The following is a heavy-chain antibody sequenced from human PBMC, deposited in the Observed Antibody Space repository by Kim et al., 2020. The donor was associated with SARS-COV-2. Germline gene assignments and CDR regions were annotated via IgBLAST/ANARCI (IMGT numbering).Heavy chain of an antibody. CDR3: ARGRAYSYDSSGYYPKVYYYYGMDV. CDR2: ISSSGSTI. V-gene: IGHV3-48*03. J-gene: IGHJ6*02. Sequence: GGSLRLSCAASGFTFSSYEMNWVRQAPGKGLEWVSYISSSGSTIYYADSVKGRFTISRDNAKNSLYLQMNSLRAEDTAVYYCARGRAYSYDSSGYYPKVYYYYGMDVWGQGTTVTVSS. CDR1: GFTFSSYE. D-gene: IGHD3-22*01.